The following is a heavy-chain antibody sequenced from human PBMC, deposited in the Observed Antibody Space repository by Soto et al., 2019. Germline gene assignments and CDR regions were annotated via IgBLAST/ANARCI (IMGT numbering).Heavy chain of an antibody. Sequence: PSETLSLTCAVSSGSISSTNWWTWVRQPPEKGLEWIGEIYHSGSTNYNPSLKSRVTMSLDKSKNQFSLNLSAVTAADTAVYYCARVRYSSSYFDYWGQGTLVTVS. CDR2: IYHSGST. J-gene: IGHJ4*02. D-gene: IGHD6-13*01. V-gene: IGHV4-4*02. CDR1: SGSISSTNW. CDR3: ARVRYSSSYFDY.